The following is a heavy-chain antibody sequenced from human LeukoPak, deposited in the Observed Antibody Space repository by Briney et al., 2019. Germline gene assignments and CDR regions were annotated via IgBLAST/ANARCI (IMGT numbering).Heavy chain of an antibody. CDR1: GASISSSY. CDR3: ARGYCDSRGFSNPFDS. V-gene: IGHV4-4*08. D-gene: IGHD3-22*01. CDR2: IHTNGNT. Sequence: SETLSLTCTVSGASISSSYWSWLRQPPGKGLEWIAYIHTNGNTNSNPSLKSRVTVSVDASKNQFSLKLRSVAAADTALYYCARGYCDSRGFSNPFDSWGQGTLVTVSS. J-gene: IGHJ4*02.